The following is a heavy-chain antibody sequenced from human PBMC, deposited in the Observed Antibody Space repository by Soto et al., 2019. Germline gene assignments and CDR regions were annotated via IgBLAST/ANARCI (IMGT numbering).Heavy chain of an antibody. Sequence: EVQLVESGGGLVKPGGSLRLSCAASGFTFSNAWMNWVRQAPGKGLEWVGRIKSKTDGGKTDYAAPVKGRFTISRDDSKNTLYLQMNSLKTEDTAVYYCTTDDEVGATSGTGFDYWGQGTLVTVSS. D-gene: IGHD1-26*01. CDR3: TTDDEVGATSGTGFDY. CDR1: GFTFSNAW. V-gene: IGHV3-15*07. J-gene: IGHJ4*02. CDR2: IKSKTDGGKT.